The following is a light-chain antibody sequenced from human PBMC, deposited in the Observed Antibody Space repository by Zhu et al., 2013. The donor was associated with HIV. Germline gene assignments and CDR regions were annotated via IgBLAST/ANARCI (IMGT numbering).Light chain of an antibody. Sequence: DIQMTQSPSTLSASVGDRVTITCRASQGIRNDLGWFQQTPGKAPKSLIYAVSILQSGVPSKFSGSGSGRDFTLTITSLQAEDSATYYCHQYYSSPYTFGQGTRLEI. CDR1: QGIRND. J-gene: IGKJ2*01. V-gene: IGKV1-16*02. CDR3: HQYYSSPYT. CDR2: AVS.